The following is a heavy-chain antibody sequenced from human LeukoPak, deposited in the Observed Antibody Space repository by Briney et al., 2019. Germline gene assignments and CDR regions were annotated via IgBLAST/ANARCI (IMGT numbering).Heavy chain of an antibody. CDR2: ISSSSSTI. Sequence: GGSLRLSCAASGFTFSSYSMNWVRQAPGKGLEWVSYISSSSSTIYYADSVKGRFTISRDNAKNSLYLQMNSLRAEDTAVYYCARALNGWFGELFPDYWGQGTLVTVSS. CDR3: ARALNGWFGELFPDY. J-gene: IGHJ4*02. D-gene: IGHD3-10*01. CDR1: GFTFSSYS. V-gene: IGHV3-48*04.